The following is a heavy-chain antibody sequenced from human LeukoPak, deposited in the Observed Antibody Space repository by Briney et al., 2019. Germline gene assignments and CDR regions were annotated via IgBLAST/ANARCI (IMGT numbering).Heavy chain of an antibody. Sequence: TRGESLKISCKGSGYSFTSYWIGWVRQMPGKGLEWMGIIYPGDSDTRYSPSFQGQVTISADKSISTAYLQWSSLKASDTAMYYCARREWMVAMTPQEYYFDYWGQGTLVTVSS. D-gene: IGHD6-19*01. CDR2: IYPGDSDT. V-gene: IGHV5-51*01. J-gene: IGHJ4*02. CDR3: ARREWMVAMTPQEYYFDY. CDR1: GYSFTSYW.